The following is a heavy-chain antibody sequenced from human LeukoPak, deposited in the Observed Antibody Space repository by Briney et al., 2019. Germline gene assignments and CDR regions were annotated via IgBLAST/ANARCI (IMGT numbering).Heavy chain of an antibody. J-gene: IGHJ3*02. CDR2: INWNSGST. Sequence: GGSLRLSCAASGFTFDDYGMSWVRQAPGKGLEWVSGINWNSGSTGYADSVKGRFTISRDSAKNSLYLQMNSLRAEDTAVYYCAKDDPFKYVFDIWGQGTMVTVSS. CDR3: AKDDPFKYVFDI. V-gene: IGHV3-20*04. CDR1: GFTFDDYG.